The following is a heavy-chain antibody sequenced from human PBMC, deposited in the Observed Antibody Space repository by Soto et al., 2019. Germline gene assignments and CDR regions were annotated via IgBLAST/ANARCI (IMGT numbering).Heavy chain of an antibody. CDR2: IYHSGST. Sequence: SETLSLTCAVSGGSISTNKWWRWVRQSPGKGLEWIGEIYHSGSTNYNPSLKSRVTMSVDKSKNKFSLKMKSVSAADTAVYYYASDQTGTTSYNWFDPWGQGTQVTVSS. CDR3: ASDQTGTTSYNWFDP. J-gene: IGHJ5*02. CDR1: GGSISTNKW. D-gene: IGHD1-7*01. V-gene: IGHV4-4*02.